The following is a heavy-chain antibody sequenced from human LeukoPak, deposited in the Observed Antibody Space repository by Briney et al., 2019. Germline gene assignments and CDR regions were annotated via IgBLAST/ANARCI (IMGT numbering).Heavy chain of an antibody. Sequence: PGGSLRLSCAASGFSFSTYSMIWVRQAPGKGLEWVSSVSGTSEYIYYADSVRGRFTISRDNSKNTLYLQMNSLRAEDTAVYYCIAVAVRFEEPLDAFDIWGQGTMVTVSS. CDR1: GFSFSTYS. J-gene: IGHJ3*02. V-gene: IGHV3-21*01. CDR3: IAVAVRFEEPLDAFDI. D-gene: IGHD6-19*01. CDR2: VSGTSEYI.